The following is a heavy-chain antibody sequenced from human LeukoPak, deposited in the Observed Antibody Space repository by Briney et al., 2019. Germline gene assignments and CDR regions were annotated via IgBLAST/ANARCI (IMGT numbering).Heavy chain of an antibody. J-gene: IGHJ3*02. Sequence: QPGGSLRLSCEVSGFTFSNFAMNWVRQAPGKGLEWVSGISSSARSAVYGDSVKGRFTVSRVNAENTLYLQMNSLRADDTAIYYCAKDQRSGEYNYGWGPFDIWGQGTMVTVSS. CDR1: GFTFSNFA. D-gene: IGHD5-18*01. CDR3: AKDQRSGEYNYGWGPFDI. CDR2: ISSSARSA. V-gene: IGHV3-23*01.